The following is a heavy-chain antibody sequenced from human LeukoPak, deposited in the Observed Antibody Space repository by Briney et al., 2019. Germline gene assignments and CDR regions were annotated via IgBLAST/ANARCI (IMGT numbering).Heavy chain of an antibody. CDR1: GFTFADYA. Sequence: GGSLRLSCAASGFTFADYAMHWVRQVPGKGLEWVSGISSNSDNIAYVDSVKGRFTISRDNAKKFLYLQMNSLTTEDMAFYYCAKAGCSNINCYLNSWGQGTLVTVSS. D-gene: IGHD2-21*01. J-gene: IGHJ4*02. V-gene: IGHV3-9*03. CDR2: ISSNSDNI. CDR3: AKAGCSNINCYLNS.